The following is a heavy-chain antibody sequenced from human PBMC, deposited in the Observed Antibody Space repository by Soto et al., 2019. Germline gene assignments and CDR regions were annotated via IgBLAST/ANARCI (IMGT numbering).Heavy chain of an antibody. CDR1: GGSVSSGSYY. CDR3: ARDSLVGISL. V-gene: IGHV4-61*01. CDR2: IYYSGST. J-gene: IGHJ4*02. D-gene: IGHD6-13*01. Sequence: SETLSLTCTVSGGSVSSGSYYWSWIRQPPGKGLEWIGYIYYSGSTNYNPSLKSRVTISVDTSKNQFSLKLSSVTAADTVVYYCARDSLVGISLWGQGTLVTVSS.